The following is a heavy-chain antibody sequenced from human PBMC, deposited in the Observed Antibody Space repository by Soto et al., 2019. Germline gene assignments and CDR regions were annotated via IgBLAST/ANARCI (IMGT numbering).Heavy chain of an antibody. J-gene: IGHJ6*02. CDR2: IYSGGST. CDR3: ARFNKGGAPDYGMDV. D-gene: IGHD1-26*01. V-gene: IGHV3-53*01. Sequence: PGGSPRLSCAASGFTVSSNYMSWVRQAPGKGLEWVSVIYSGGSTYYADSVKGRFTISRDNSKNTLYLQMNSLRAEDTAVYYCARFNKGGAPDYGMDVWGQGTTVTVSS. CDR1: GFTVSSNY.